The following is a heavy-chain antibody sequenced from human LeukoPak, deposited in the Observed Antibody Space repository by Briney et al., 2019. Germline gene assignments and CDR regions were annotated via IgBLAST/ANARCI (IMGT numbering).Heavy chain of an antibody. CDR3: ARIGYCSGGSCSY. CDR2: ISSSSSTI. CDR1: GFTFSSYS. V-gene: IGHV3-48*01. D-gene: IGHD2-15*01. J-gene: IGHJ4*02. Sequence: HPGGSLRLSCAASGFTFSSYSMNWVRQAPGKGLEWVSYISSSSSTIYYADSVKGRFTISRDNAKNSLYLQMNSLRAEDTAVYYCARIGYCSGGSCSYWGQGTLVTVSS.